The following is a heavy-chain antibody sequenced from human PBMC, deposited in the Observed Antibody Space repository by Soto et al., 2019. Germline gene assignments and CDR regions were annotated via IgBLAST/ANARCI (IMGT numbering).Heavy chain of an antibody. Sequence: EVQLVESGGGLVKPGGSLRLSCAASGFSFSTFSMNWVRQAPGKGLEWVSSISISSTYINYVDCVKGRFTISRDDAKNSLSLQMNSLRPEDTAVYYCARLISCSGGTCYSDYYYYGMDVWGQGTTVTVSS. J-gene: IGHJ6*02. CDR3: ARLISCSGGTCYSDYYYYGMDV. D-gene: IGHD2-15*01. V-gene: IGHV3-21*01. CDR1: GFSFSTFS. CDR2: ISISSTYI.